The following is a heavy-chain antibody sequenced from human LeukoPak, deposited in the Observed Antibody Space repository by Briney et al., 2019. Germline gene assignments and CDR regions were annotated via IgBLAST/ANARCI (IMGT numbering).Heavy chain of an antibody. D-gene: IGHD5-18*01. Sequence: SQTPSPTHTAPAGSISSGGYYWSWIRQHPGKGLEWIGYIHYNGNTYYNPSLKSRVTISVDTSKNQFSLKLSSVTAADTAVFYCARGAMGGANWFDPWGQGTLVTVSS. V-gene: IGHV4-31*03. J-gene: IGHJ5*02. CDR1: AGSISSGGYY. CDR3: ARGAMGGANWFDP. CDR2: IHYNGNT.